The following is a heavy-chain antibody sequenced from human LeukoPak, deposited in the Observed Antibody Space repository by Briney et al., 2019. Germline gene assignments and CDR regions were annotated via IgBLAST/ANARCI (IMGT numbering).Heavy chain of an antibody. CDR2: ISWNSGSI. D-gene: IGHD3-22*01. Sequence: GGSLRLSCAASGFTFDDYAMHWVRQAPGKGLEWVSGISWNSGSIGYADSVKGRFTISRDNAKNSLYLQMNSLRAEDTALYYCAKSSTYYYDSSGYDYWGQGTLVTVSS. CDR1: GFTFDDYA. V-gene: IGHV3-9*01. CDR3: AKSSTYYYDSSGYDY. J-gene: IGHJ4*02.